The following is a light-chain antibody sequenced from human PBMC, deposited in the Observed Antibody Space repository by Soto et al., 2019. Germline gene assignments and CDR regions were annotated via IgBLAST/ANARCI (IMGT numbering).Light chain of an antibody. CDR1: QSVSSN. J-gene: IGKJ5*01. CDR2: GAS. CDR3: QQYDNSPIT. V-gene: IGKV3-15*01. Sequence: MTQSPSTLSASIGERATLSCRASQSVSSNLAWYRQKPGQAPRLLIYGASNRSTGVPDRFSGSGSGTVFTLTISRLEPEDFAVYYCQQYDNSPITFGQGTRLEIK.